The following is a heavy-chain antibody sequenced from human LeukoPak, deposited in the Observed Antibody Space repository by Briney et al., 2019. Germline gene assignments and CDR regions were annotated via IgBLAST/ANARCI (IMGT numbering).Heavy chain of an antibody. CDR2: IYHSGST. CDR1: GGSFSGYY. D-gene: IGHD3-22*01. CDR3: VRSGYFDY. Sequence: PSETLSLTCAVYGGSFSGYYWSWIRQPPGKGLEWIGEIYHSGSTNYNPSLKSRVTISVDKSKNQFSLKLSSVTAADTAVYYCVRSGYFDYWGQGTLVTVSS. V-gene: IGHV4-34*01. J-gene: IGHJ4*02.